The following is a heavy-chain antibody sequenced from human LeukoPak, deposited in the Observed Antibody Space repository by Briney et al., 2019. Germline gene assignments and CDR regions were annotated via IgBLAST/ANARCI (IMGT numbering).Heavy chain of an antibody. Sequence: GGSLKLSCAASGFTFSGSAMHWVRQASGKGPEWVGRIRSKGNSYATAYAASVKGRFTISRDDSKNTAYLQMNSLKTEDTAVYYRAGPYDSSGHAFDYWGRGTLVTVPS. CDR3: AGPYDSSGHAFDY. CDR1: GFTFSGSA. V-gene: IGHV3-73*01. J-gene: IGHJ4*02. CDR2: IRSKGNSYAT. D-gene: IGHD3-22*01.